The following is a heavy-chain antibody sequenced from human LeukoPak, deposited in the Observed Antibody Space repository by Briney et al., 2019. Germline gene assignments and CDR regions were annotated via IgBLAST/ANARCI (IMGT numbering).Heavy chain of an antibody. CDR2: ITSGSSTI. CDR3: ARPLRESGYFYFDN. J-gene: IGHJ4*02. V-gene: IGHV3-48*04. D-gene: IGHD3-3*01. Sequence: GGSLRLSCAASGFTFDSYSMSWVRQAPGKGLEWVSYITSGSSTIYYPDSVKGRFTISRDNVKNSLYLQMNSLRAEDTAIYYCARPLRESGYFYFDNWGQGTLVTVSS. CDR1: GFTFDSYS.